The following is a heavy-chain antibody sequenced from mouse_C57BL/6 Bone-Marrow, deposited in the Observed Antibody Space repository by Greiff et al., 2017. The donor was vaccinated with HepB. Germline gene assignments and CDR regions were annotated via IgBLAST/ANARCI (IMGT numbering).Heavy chain of an antibody. D-gene: IGHD2-4*01. V-gene: IGHV5-6*02. CDR1: GFTFSSYG. Sequence: EVKLVESGGALVKPGGSLKLSCAASGFTFSSYGMSWVRQTPDKRLEWVATISSGGSYTYYPDSVKGLFTISRDNDKNTLYLQMSSLKSEDTAMYYCARHTDYDGLWYFDVWGTGTTVTVSS. CDR3: ARHTDYDGLWYFDV. J-gene: IGHJ1*03. CDR2: ISSGGSYT.